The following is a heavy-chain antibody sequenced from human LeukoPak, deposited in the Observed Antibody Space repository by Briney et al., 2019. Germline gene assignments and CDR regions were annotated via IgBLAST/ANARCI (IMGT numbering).Heavy chain of an antibody. D-gene: IGHD3-3*01. CDR3: AKDCQEWMPSNWFAP. CDR1: GYTFTDYQ. J-gene: IGHJ5*02. V-gene: IGHV1-2*02. CDR2: INPNTGGT. Sequence: ASVKVSCKASGYTFTDYQLHWVRQAPGQGLEWMGWINPNTGGTKYAQNFQGRVSMTRDTSINTAYMELTSLTSDDTAVYFCAKDCQEWMPSNWFAPWGQGTLVTVS.